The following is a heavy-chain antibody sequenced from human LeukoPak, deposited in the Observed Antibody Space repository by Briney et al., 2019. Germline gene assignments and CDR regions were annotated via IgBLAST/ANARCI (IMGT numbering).Heavy chain of an antibody. Sequence: GGSRSLSCAASGFTFSTYSMNWVRQAPGKGLEWFSSIISSSSYIYYADSVKGRFTISRDNAKNTLYLQMNSLRAEDTAVYYCARSPDLTFGVVYYYYYMDVWGKGTTVTVSS. CDR2: IISSSSYI. CDR1: GFTFSTYS. V-gene: IGHV3-21*01. D-gene: IGHD3-3*01. J-gene: IGHJ6*03. CDR3: ARSPDLTFGVVYYYYYMDV.